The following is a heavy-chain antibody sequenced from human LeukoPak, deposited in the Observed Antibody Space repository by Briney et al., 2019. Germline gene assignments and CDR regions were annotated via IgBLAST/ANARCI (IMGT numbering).Heavy chain of an antibody. J-gene: IGHJ3*02. V-gene: IGHV1-2*04. Sequence: ASVKVPCKASGYTFTGYYMHWVRQAPGQGLEWMGWINPNSGGTNYAQKFQGWVTMTRDTSISTAYMELSRLRSDDTAVYYCARGFYSSGWYGSHDAFDIWGQGTMVTVSS. CDR2: INPNSGGT. CDR1: GYTFTGYY. CDR3: ARGFYSSGWYGSHDAFDI. D-gene: IGHD6-19*01.